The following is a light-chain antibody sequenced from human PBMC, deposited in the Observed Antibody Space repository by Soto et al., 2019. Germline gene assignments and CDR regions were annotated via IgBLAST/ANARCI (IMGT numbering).Light chain of an antibody. CDR2: GAS. Sequence: EIVLTQSPATLSLSPGEGAALSCRASQSVSRFLAWYQQKPGQAPRLLIYGASNRATGIPTRFSGSGSGTDFTLTISSLEAEDFALYYCHQRSTWPFTFGGGTKVEIK. CDR3: HQRSTWPFT. J-gene: IGKJ4*01. V-gene: IGKV3-11*01. CDR1: QSVSRF.